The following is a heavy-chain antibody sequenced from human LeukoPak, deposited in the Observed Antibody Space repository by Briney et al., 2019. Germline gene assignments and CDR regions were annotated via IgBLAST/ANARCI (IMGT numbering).Heavy chain of an antibody. Sequence: GASVKVSCKASGYTFTGYYMHWVRQAPGQGLEWMGWINPNSGGTNYAQKFQGRVTMTRDTSIRTAYMELSRLRSDDTAVYYCARDVRAFTMVRGVIGYWGQGTLVTVSS. CDR3: ARDVRAFTMVRGVIGY. CDR2: INPNSGGT. D-gene: IGHD3-10*01. V-gene: IGHV1-2*02. CDR1: GYTFTGYY. J-gene: IGHJ4*02.